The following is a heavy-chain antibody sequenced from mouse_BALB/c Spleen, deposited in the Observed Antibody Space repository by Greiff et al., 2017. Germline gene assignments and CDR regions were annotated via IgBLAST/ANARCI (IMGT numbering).Heavy chain of an antibody. CDR1: GFTFSDYG. CDR2: ISNLAYSI. J-gene: IGHJ4*01. Sequence: EVKLVESGGGLVQPGGSRKLSCAASGFTFSDYGMAWVRQAPGKGPEWVAFISNLAYSIYYADTVTGRFTISRENAKNTLYLEMSSLRSEDTAMYYCARERYRYAMDYWGQGTSVTVSS. D-gene: IGHD2-14*01. CDR3: ARERYRYAMDY. V-gene: IGHV5-15*02.